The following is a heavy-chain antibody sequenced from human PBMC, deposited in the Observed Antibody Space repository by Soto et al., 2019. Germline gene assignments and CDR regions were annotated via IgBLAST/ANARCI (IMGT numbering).Heavy chain of an antibody. CDR2: ISAYNGNT. J-gene: IGHJ4*02. CDR3: ARDPPPPEY. CDR1: GYTFAIYA. D-gene: IGHD2-2*01. Sequence: QVQLVQSGAEVKKPGASVKVSCKASGYTFAIYAISWMRQAPGQGLEWMGWISAYNGNTNYAQKLQGRVTMTTDTSTSTAYRELRSLRSDDTAVYYCARDPPPPEYWGQGSLVTVSS. V-gene: IGHV1-18*01.